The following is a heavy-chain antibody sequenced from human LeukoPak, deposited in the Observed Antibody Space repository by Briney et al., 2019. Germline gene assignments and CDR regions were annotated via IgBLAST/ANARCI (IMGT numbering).Heavy chain of an antibody. CDR1: GYTFTGYY. CDR3: ARDYCSSTSCLFDY. Sequence: ASVKVSCKASGYTFTGYYMHWVRQAPGQGLEWMGRINPNSGDTNYAQKFQGRVTMTRDTSISTAYTELSRLRSDDTAVYYCARDYCSSTSCLFDYWGQGTLVTVSS. CDR2: INPNSGDT. D-gene: IGHD2-2*01. V-gene: IGHV1-2*06. J-gene: IGHJ4*02.